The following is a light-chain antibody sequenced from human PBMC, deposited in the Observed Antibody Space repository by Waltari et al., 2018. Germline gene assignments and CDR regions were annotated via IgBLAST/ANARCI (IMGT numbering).Light chain of an antibody. CDR3: QHYYDYSGT. CDR1: QNINSW. V-gene: IGKV1-5*03. J-gene: IGKJ1*01. CDR2: KAS. Sequence: DIQMTQSPSTLSASVGDRVTITCRASQNINSWLAWYRQKPGKAPELLMYKASTLKSGVPSRFSGSESGTEFTLTISSLQPDDFATYYCQHYYDYSGTFGQGTKVEIK.